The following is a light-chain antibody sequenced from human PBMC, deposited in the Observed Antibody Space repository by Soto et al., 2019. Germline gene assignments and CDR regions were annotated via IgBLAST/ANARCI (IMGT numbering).Light chain of an antibody. CDR3: QQYGSSPWT. CDR1: QSVSSSF. Sequence: SVLTQSPGTLSLSPGERATLSCRASQSVSSSFLAWYQQKPGQAPSLLIYGASSRAAGISDRFSGSGSGTDFTLTISSLEPEDFAVYYCQQYGSSPWTFGPGTKVDIK. CDR2: GAS. J-gene: IGKJ1*01. V-gene: IGKV3-20*01.